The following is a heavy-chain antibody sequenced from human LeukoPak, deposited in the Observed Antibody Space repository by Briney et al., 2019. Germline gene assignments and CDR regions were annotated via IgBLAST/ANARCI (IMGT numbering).Heavy chain of an antibody. V-gene: IGHV4-61*01. Sequence: PSETLSLTCTVSGGSVSSGSYYWSWIRQPPGKGLEWIGYIYYSGSTNYNPSLKSRVTISVDTSKNQFSLKLSSVTAADTAVYYCARKGIAVAGTAFDYWGQGTLVTVSS. J-gene: IGHJ4*02. CDR2: IYYSGST. CDR3: ARKGIAVAGTAFDY. CDR1: GGSVSSGSYY. D-gene: IGHD6-19*01.